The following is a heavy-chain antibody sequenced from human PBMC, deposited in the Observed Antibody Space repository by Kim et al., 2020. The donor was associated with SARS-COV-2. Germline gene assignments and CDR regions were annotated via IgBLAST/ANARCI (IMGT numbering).Heavy chain of an antibody. D-gene: IGHD6-13*01. Sequence: GGSLRLSCAASGFTFSSFAMSWVRQAPGKGLEWVSSISVSGGSTYYVDSVKGRFSISRDNSKNTLYLQMNNLRADDTAVYYCARGRGRTWFYYYMDVWGKGTTVTVSS. V-gene: IGHV3-23*01. CDR2: ISVSGGST. J-gene: IGHJ6*03. CDR1: GFTFSSFA. CDR3: ARGRGRTWFYYYMDV.